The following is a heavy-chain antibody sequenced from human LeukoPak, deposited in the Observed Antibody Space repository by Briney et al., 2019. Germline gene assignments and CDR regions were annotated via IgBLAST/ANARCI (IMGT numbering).Heavy chain of an antibody. J-gene: IGHJ4*02. Sequence: GESLRLSCAVSGITFSSYAMSWVRQAPGKRLEWVSAISTTGTGTHYADSVKGRFTISRDNSRNTMYLQMNSLRAEDTAVYYCAKRNSGYDLYYFDYWGQETLVTVSS. CDR2: ISTTGTGT. CDR1: GITFSSYA. CDR3: AKRNSGYDLYYFDY. D-gene: IGHD5-12*01. V-gene: IGHV3-23*01.